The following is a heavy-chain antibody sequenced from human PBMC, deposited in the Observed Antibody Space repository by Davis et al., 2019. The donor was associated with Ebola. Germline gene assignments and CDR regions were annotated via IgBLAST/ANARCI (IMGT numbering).Heavy chain of an antibody. CDR3: ARRSGYSYGYEGMDV. J-gene: IGHJ6*04. Sequence: GGSLRLSCAASGFTFSSYWMHWVRQAPGKGLMWVSRINGDGSTSNYADSVKGRFTISRDNAKNTLYLQMNSLRAEDTAVYYCARRSGYSYGYEGMDVWGKGTTVTVSS. V-gene: IGHV3-74*01. CDR1: GFTFSSYW. CDR2: INGDGSTS. D-gene: IGHD5-18*01.